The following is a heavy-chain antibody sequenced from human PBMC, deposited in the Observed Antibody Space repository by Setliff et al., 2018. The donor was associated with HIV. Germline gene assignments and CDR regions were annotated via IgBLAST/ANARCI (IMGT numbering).Heavy chain of an antibody. J-gene: IGHJ4*02. CDR3: ARGSEGILSLFDK. CDR1: GGTLSNYA. V-gene: IGHV1-69*10. CDR2: IIPNLPNA. Sequence: ASVKVSCKASGGTLSNYAISWVRQAPGQGLEWMGGIIPNLPNAIYAQQFQGRVTITADRSTSTAYMELSSLRSEDTAIYYCARGSEGILSLFDKWGQGTLVTVSS.